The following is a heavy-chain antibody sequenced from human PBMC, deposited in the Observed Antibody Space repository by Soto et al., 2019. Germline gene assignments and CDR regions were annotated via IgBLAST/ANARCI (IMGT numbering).Heavy chain of an antibody. D-gene: IGHD6-13*01. CDR2: IIPTFGAA. CDR1: GYTFTGYY. V-gene: IGHV1-69*13. J-gene: IGHJ4*02. CDR3: ARDREYSSSWRHFDY. Sequence: GASSKVSCKASGYTFTGYYMHWVRQAPGQGLEWMGGIIPTFGAANYAQKFQGRVTITADASTSTAYMELSSLRSEDTAVYYCARDREYSSSWRHFDYWGQGTLVTVSS.